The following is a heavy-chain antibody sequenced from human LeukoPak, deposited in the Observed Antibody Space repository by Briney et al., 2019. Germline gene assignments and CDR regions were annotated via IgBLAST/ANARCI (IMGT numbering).Heavy chain of an antibody. CDR2: ISAYNGNT. Sequence: ASVKVSCKASGYTFTSYGIGWVRQAPGQGLEGMGWISAYNGNTNYAQKLQGRVTMTTDTSTSTAYMELRSLRSDDTAVYYCARDTQYYDSSGRDYWGQGTLVTVSS. CDR1: GYTFTSYG. J-gene: IGHJ4*02. D-gene: IGHD3-22*01. V-gene: IGHV1-18*01. CDR3: ARDTQYYDSSGRDY.